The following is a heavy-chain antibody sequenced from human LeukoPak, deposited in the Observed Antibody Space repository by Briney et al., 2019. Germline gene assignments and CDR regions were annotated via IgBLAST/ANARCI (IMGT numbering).Heavy chain of an antibody. J-gene: IGHJ4*02. D-gene: IGHD5-24*01. Sequence: SQTLSLTCTVSGGSISSGADYWSWIRQHPGKGLEWIGYISYSGSTYYNPSLKTRLTISVDTSKNQFSLKLGSVTAADTAFYYCARADMATVFDFWGRGTLVTVSS. CDR3: ARADMATVFDF. CDR2: ISYSGST. CDR1: GGSISSGADY. V-gene: IGHV4-31*03.